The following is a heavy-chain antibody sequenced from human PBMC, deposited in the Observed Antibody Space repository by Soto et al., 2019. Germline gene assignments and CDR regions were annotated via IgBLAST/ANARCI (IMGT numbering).Heavy chain of an antibody. Sequence: QVQVVESGGGVVQPVRSLRLSCAASGFTFRTYAMHWVRQATGKGLEWVAVISHDGSNTDYGDSVKGRFTISRDNSKSTLSVHMNSLRPEDTGVYYCAKDAGSTEYFFASWGQGTLVSVSS. CDR1: GFTFRTYA. J-gene: IGHJ4*02. V-gene: IGHV3-30*18. CDR3: AKDAGSTEYFFAS. CDR2: ISHDGSNT.